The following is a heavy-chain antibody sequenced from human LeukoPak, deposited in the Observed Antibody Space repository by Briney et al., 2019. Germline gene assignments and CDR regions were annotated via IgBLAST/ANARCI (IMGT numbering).Heavy chain of an antibody. V-gene: IGHV3-48*03. D-gene: IGHD3-3*01. Sequence: GGSLRLSCAASGFTFSGYEMNWVRQAPGKGLEWVSYISRSGTIISYADSVKGRFTISRDNVKNSLYLQMNSLRAEDTAVYYCARERDDYYFDYWGQGTLVTVSS. CDR1: GFTFSGYE. CDR2: ISRSGTII. J-gene: IGHJ4*02. CDR3: ARERDDYYFDY.